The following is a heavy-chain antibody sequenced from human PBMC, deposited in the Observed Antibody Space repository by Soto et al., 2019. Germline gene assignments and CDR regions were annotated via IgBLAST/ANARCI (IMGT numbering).Heavy chain of an antibody. D-gene: IGHD1-1*01. CDR3: VRDGTKTLRDWFDP. CDR2: IYATGTT. V-gene: IGHV4-4*07. Sequence: PSEPPSLTYTVSGASISGFYWSWTRKSAGKGLEWIGRIYATGTTDYNPSLKSRVMMSVDTSKKQFSLKLRSVTAADTAVYYCVRDGTKTLRDWFDPWGQG. J-gene: IGHJ5*02. CDR1: GASISGFY.